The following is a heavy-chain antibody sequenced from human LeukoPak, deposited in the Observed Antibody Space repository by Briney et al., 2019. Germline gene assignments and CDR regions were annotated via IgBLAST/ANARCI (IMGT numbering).Heavy chain of an antibody. CDR3: ARGGDYGDYVCDY. CDR1: GYTFTGYY. Sequence: ASVKVSCKASGYTFTGYYMHWVRQAPGQGLEWMGWINPNSGGTNYAQKFQGRVTMTRDTSISTAYMELSRLRSDATAVYYCARGGDYGDYVCDYWGQGTLVTVSS. CDR2: INPNSGGT. V-gene: IGHV1-2*02. D-gene: IGHD4-17*01. J-gene: IGHJ4*02.